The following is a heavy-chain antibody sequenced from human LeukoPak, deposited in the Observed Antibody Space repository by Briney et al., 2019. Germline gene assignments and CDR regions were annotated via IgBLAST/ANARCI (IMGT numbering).Heavy chain of an antibody. Sequence: SQTLSLPCTVSGGSISSGGYYWTWIRQPAGKGLEWIGRIYTSGSTNYNPSLKSRITISVDTSKNQFSLKLSSVTAADTAVYYCARDRTVVPAAILDYFYYYMDVWGKGTTVTVSS. CDR3: ARDRTVVPAAILDYFYYYMDV. V-gene: IGHV4-61*02. CDR2: IYTSGST. CDR1: GGSISSGGYY. J-gene: IGHJ6*03. D-gene: IGHD2-2*01.